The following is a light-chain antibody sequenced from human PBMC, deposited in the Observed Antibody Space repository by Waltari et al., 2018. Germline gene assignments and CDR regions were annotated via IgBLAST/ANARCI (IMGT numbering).Light chain of an antibody. Sequence: ELVMTQSPATLSLSPGERATLSCRASQSVSSSYLSWYQQKPGQAPRLLIYGASTRATGIPARFSGSGSGTDFTLTISSLQPEDFAVYYCQQDYNQPTFGQGTKLEIK. CDR3: QQDYNQPT. CDR2: GAS. V-gene: IGKV3D-7*01. J-gene: IGKJ2*01. CDR1: QSVSSSY.